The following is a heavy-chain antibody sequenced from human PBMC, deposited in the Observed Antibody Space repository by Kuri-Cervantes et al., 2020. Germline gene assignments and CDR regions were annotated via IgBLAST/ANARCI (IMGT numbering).Heavy chain of an antibody. V-gene: IGHV3-7*04. CDR3: ARVGYDILTGSDNWFDP. CDR1: GFTFNSYW. J-gene: IGHJ5*02. Sequence: GESLKISCAASGFTFNSYWMSWVRQAPGKGLEWVANIKQDGSEKYYVDSVKGRFTISRDNAKNSLYLQMNSLRAEDTAVYYCARVGYDILTGSDNWFDPWGQGTLVTVSS. D-gene: IGHD3-9*01. CDR2: IKQDGSEK.